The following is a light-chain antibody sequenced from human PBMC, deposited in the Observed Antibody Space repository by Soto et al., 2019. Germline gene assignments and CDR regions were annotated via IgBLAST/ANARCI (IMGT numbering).Light chain of an antibody. CDR1: RTVHSN. V-gene: IGKV3-15*01. CDR3: QQCHKWPRIT. Sequence: EIVMTQSPATVSVSPGDRVTLSCRASRTVHSNVAWYQHKPGQAPRLLIYGASTRAAGVPARFSGSGSGTEFTFTISSLESEDVAVYYCQQCHKWPRITFGPGTRLEIK. CDR2: GAS. J-gene: IGKJ5*01.